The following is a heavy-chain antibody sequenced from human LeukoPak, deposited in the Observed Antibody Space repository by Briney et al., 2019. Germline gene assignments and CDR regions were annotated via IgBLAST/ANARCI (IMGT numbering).Heavy chain of an antibody. CDR2: IYYSGST. CDR3: ARAKGDNWNYPYYFDY. J-gene: IGHJ4*02. V-gene: IGHV4-39*07. CDR1: GGSISSSSYY. D-gene: IGHD1-7*01. Sequence: SETLSLTCTVSGGSISSSSYYWGWIRQPPGKGLEWIGSIYYSGSTYYNPSLKSRVTISVDTSKNQFSLKLSSVTAADTAVYYCARAKGDNWNYPYYFDYWGQGTLVTVSS.